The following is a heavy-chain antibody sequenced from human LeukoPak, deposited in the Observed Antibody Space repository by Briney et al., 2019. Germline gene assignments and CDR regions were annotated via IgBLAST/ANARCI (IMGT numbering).Heavy chain of an antibody. CDR2: INANSGGT. D-gene: IGHD3-10*01. CDR3: ARDSGERGSGSYLIAY. Sequence: LAASVKVSCKTSGYTFSGYYLNWVRQAPGQGLEWMGWINANSGGTNYAQKFQGRVTMTRDTSISTAYMELSRLRSDDTAVYYCARDSGERGSGSYLIAYWGQGTLVTVSS. V-gene: IGHV1-2*02. J-gene: IGHJ4*02. CDR1: GYTFSGYY.